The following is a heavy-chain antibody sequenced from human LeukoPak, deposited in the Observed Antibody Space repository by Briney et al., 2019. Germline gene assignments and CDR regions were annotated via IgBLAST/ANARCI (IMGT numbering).Heavy chain of an antibody. CDR1: GLTFSSYE. J-gene: IGHJ1*01. CDR2: ISRSGETI. Sequence: GGSLRLSCAAAGLTFSSYELYWVRQAPGKGLEWVSYISRSGETIYYADSVKGRFTISRDNANKSLYLRMSSLRVEDTAIYYCIPPAAGLRRTISTEYFQHWGQGALVTVSS. D-gene: IGHD6-13*01. CDR3: IPPAAGLRRTISTEYFQH. V-gene: IGHV3-48*03.